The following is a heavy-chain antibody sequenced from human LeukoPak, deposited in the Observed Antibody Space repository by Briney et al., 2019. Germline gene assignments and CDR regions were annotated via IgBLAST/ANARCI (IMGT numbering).Heavy chain of an antibody. CDR1: GYTFTGYY. CDR2: INPSGGST. V-gene: IGHV1-46*01. D-gene: IGHD3-22*01. Sequence: ASVKVSCKASGYTFTGYYIHWVRQAPGQGLEGMGIINPSGGSTSYAQKFQGRVTMTRDTSTSTVYMELSSLRSEDTAVYYCARGGYYDSSGYLADNWGQGTLVTVSS. CDR3: ARGGYYDSSGYLADN. J-gene: IGHJ4*02.